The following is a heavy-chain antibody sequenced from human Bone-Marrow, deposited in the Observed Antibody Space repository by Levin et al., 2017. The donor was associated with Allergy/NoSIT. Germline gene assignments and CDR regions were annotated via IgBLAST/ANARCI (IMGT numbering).Heavy chain of an antibody. V-gene: IGHV5-51*01. CDR2: IYPGFSET. D-gene: IGHD2-15*01. CDR3: ARGRFCSGGNCYLNDFQH. CDR1: GYSFNNYW. J-gene: IGHJ1*01. Sequence: GESLKISCMGSGYSFNNYWIGWVRQMPGKGLEWIAIIYPGFSETRYSPSFQGQVTISVDKSINTAYLEWSSLKASDTAIYFCARGRFCSGGNCYLNDFQHWGQGTLVTVSS.